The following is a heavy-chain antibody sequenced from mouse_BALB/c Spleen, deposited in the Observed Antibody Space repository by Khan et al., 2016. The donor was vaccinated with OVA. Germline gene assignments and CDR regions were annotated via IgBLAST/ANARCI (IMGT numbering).Heavy chain of an antibody. V-gene: IGHV2-3*01. CDR2: IWGDGST. D-gene: IGHD2-1*01. CDR3: VKQNYGTLYAMDY. Sequence: VQLQESGPGLVVPSQSLSITCTVSGFSLTSYGVNWVRQPPGKGLEWLGVIWGDGSTNYHSALISRLSISKDNSKSQVFLKLNSLQTDDTATYXYVKQNYGTLYAMDYWGQGTAVTVSS. CDR1: GFSLTSYG. J-gene: IGHJ4*01.